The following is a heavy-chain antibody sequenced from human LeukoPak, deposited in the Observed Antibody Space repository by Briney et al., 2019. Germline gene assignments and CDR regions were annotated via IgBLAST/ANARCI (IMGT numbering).Heavy chain of an antibody. J-gene: IGHJ4*02. D-gene: IGHD3-22*01. CDR1: GGSISSYY. Sequence: SETLSLTCTVSGGSISSYYWSWIRQPAGKGLEWIGRIYTSGSTNYNPSLKSRVTMSVDTSKNQFSLKLSSVTAADTAVYYCARDSNYYDSSGYSDYWGQGTLVTVPS. V-gene: IGHV4-4*07. CDR3: ARDSNYYDSSGYSDY. CDR2: IYTSGST.